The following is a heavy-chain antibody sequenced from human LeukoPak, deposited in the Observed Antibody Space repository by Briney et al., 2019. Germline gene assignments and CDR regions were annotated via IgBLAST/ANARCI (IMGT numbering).Heavy chain of an antibody. D-gene: IGHD3-22*01. V-gene: IGHV1-18*01. Sequence: AASVKVSCKASGYTFTSYGISWVRQAPGQGLEWMGWISAYNGNTNYAQKLQGTVTMTTDTSTSTAYMELRSLRSDDTAVYYCAIHTPNYYDSSGYLGAFDIWGQGTMVTVSS. CDR1: GYTFTSYG. J-gene: IGHJ3*02. CDR2: ISAYNGNT. CDR3: AIHTPNYYDSSGYLGAFDI.